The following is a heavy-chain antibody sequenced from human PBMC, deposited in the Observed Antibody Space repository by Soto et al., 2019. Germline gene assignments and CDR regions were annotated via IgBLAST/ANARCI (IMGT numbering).Heavy chain of an antibody. CDR1: GGSISSSNW. V-gene: IGHV4-4*02. CDR2: IYHSGCT. CDR3: ARRWGEGRVDY. D-gene: IGHD3-10*01. Sequence: QVQLQESGPGLVKPSGTLSLTCAVSGGSISSSNWWSWARQPPGKGLEWIGEIYHSGCTNYNPSLRSRVTISVDKSRTQCSLKLRSVTAADTAVYYCARRWGEGRVDYLGQGTLVSVSS. J-gene: IGHJ4*02.